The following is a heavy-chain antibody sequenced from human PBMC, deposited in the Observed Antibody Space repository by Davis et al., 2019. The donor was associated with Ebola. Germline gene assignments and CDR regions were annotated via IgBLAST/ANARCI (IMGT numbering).Heavy chain of an antibody. D-gene: IGHD3-3*01. J-gene: IGHJ4*02. CDR3: VRAVFHEVLDY. Sequence: PGGSLRLSCAASGFTFRNYAMHWVRQAPGKGLEWVAVVSHSERERFYADSVKGRFTISRDNSENTLYLQRSSLTVDDTAVYYCVRAVFHEVLDYWGQGTPVTVSS. CDR1: GFTFRNYA. CDR2: VSHSERER. V-gene: IGHV3-30*04.